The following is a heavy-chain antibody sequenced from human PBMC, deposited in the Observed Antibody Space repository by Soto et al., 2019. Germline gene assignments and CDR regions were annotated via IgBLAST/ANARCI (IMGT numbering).Heavy chain of an antibody. CDR2: INPNSGGT. V-gene: IGHV1-2*04. J-gene: IGHJ4*02. CDR3: AREFTYYYGSGRGWGFDY. Sequence: QVQLVQSGAEVKKPGASVKVSCTASGYTFTGYYMHWVRQAPGQGLEWMGWINPNSGGTNYAQKFQGWVTMTRDTSISTAYMELSRLRSDDTAVYYCAREFTYYYGSGRGWGFDYCGQGPLVTVSS. CDR1: GYTFTGYY. D-gene: IGHD3-10*01.